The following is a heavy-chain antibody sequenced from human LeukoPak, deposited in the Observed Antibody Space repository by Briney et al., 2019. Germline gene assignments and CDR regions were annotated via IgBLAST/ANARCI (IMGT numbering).Heavy chain of an antibody. J-gene: IGHJ5*02. CDR1: GFTFSSYA. V-gene: IGHV3-30*04. CDR3: ARGPGAYYYGSGNSFDP. D-gene: IGHD3-10*01. CDR2: ISFDGSNK. Sequence: GGSLRLSCAASGFTFSSYAIHWVRQAPGKELEWVALISFDGSNKYYADSVKGRFTISRDNSKNTLYLQMNSLRAEDTAVYYCARGPGAYYYGSGNSFDPWGQGTLVTVSS.